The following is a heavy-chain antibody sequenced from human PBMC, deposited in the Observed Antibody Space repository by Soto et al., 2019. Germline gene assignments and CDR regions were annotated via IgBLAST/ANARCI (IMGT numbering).Heavy chain of an antibody. J-gene: IGHJ6*02. V-gene: IGHV3-30-3*01. CDR3: ARDAVAWIQLWLGHYYYGMDV. D-gene: IGHD5-18*01. CDR2: ISYDGSNK. Sequence: GGSLRLSCAASGFTFSSYAMHWVRQAPGKGLEWVAVISYDGSNKYYADSVKGRFTISRDNSKNTLYLQMNSLRAEDTAVYYCARDAVAWIQLWLGHYYYGMDVWGQGTTVTVSS. CDR1: GFTFSSYA.